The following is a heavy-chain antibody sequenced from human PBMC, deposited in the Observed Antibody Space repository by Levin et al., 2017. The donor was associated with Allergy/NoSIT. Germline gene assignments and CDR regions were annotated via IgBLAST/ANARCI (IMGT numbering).Heavy chain of an antibody. V-gene: IGHV2-5*02. J-gene: IGHJ5*02. CDR1: GFSLSATKMG. D-gene: IGHD3-3*01. Sequence: SGPTLVKPTQTLTLTCTFSGFSLSATKMGVGWFRQSPGKALEWLALIYWDDEKRYSPALNSRLSITKDTSRNQVVLTMTNVDPVDTATYYCARRRWEYFGRSGYPLFDPWGQGTLVIVSS. CDR2: IYWDDEK. CDR3: ARRRWEYFGRSGYPLFDP.